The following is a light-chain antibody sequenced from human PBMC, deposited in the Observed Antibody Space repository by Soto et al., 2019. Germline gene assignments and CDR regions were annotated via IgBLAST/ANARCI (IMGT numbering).Light chain of an antibody. CDR2: EVS. Sequence: QSALTQPASVSGSPGQSITISCTGTSSDVGGYNYVSWYQQHPGKDPKLIIYEVSNRPSGVSHRFSGSKSVNTASLTISGLQAEDEADYYCSSYTSSSTVVFGGGTKVTVL. CDR1: SSDVGGYNY. CDR3: SSYTSSSTVV. V-gene: IGLV2-14*01. J-gene: IGLJ2*01.